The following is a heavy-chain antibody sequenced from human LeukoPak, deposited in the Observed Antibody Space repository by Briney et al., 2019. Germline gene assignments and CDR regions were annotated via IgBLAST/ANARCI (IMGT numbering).Heavy chain of an antibody. D-gene: IGHD3-22*01. CDR3: AKVYRYYDSSCQH. Sequence: PGGSLGLSCAASGFTVSSNYMSWVRQAPGKGLEWVSLISGDGRSTYFADSVKGRFTISRDNSKNSLYLQMNSLRTEDTALYYCAKVYRYYDSSCQHWGQGTLVTVSS. CDR1: GFTVSSNY. V-gene: IGHV3-43*02. J-gene: IGHJ1*01. CDR2: ISGDGRST.